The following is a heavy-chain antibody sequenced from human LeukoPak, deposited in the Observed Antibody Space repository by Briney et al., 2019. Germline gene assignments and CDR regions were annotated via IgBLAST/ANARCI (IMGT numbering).Heavy chain of an antibody. CDR1: VGTXSSYA. CDR2: IIPIFGTA. J-gene: IGHJ5*02. V-gene: IGHV1-69*01. Sequence: SVKVSCKASVGTXSSYAISGVRQAPGQGLEWMGGIIPIFGTANYAQKFQGRVTITADESTSTAYMELSSLRSEDTAVYYCARDHGYSYGPYNWFDPWGQGTLVTVSS. CDR3: ARDHGYSYGPYNWFDP. D-gene: IGHD5-18*01.